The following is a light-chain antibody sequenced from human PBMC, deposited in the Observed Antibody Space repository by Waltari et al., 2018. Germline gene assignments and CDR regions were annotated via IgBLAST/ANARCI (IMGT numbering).Light chain of an antibody. V-gene: IGKV2-29*02. J-gene: IGKJ4*01. CDR1: QSLLNTNGKTY. CDR3: MQALHTPLT. Sequence: IVIPQTPPSLPGTSGRPASIPGRSGQSLLNTNGKTYLYWYQQKPGQPPRLLIYRVSTRFSGVPDRFSGSGSGTDFTLKISRVEAEDVAVYYCMQALHTPLTFGGGTKVEIK. CDR2: RVS.